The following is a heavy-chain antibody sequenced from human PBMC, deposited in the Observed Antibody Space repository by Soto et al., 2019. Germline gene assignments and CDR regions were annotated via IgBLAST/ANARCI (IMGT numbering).Heavy chain of an antibody. V-gene: IGHV1-18*01. Sequence: ASVKVSGKASGYTFTSYGISWVRQAPGQGLEWMGWISAYNGNTNYAQKLQGRVTMTTDTSTSTAYMELRSLRSDDTAVYYCAKVRYYDSSGYYIPDAFDIWGQGTMVTVSS. D-gene: IGHD3-22*01. CDR1: GYTFTSYG. J-gene: IGHJ3*02. CDR3: AKVRYYDSSGYYIPDAFDI. CDR2: ISAYNGNT.